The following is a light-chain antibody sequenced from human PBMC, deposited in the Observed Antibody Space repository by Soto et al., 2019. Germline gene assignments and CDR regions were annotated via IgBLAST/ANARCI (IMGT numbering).Light chain of an antibody. CDR3: NSYTGSATPYV. Sequence: QSALTQPASVSGSPGQSITISCTGTSSDVGGYNYVSWYQHHPDKAPKLVIYDVTNRPSGVSNRFSGSKAGNTASLTISGLQAEDEADYYCNSYTGSATPYVFGTGNKLTVL. CDR2: DVT. V-gene: IGLV2-14*03. J-gene: IGLJ1*01. CDR1: SSDVGGYNY.